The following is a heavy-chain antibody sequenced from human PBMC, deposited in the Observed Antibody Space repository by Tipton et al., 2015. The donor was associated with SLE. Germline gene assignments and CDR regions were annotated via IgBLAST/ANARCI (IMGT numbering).Heavy chain of an antibody. CDR3: ARDPGY. J-gene: IGHJ4*02. V-gene: IGHV4-61*08. CDR2: IYYSGST. Sequence: TLSLTCAVSGGSISSGGYSWSWIRQPPGKGLEWIGYIYYSGSTNYNPSLKSRVTISVDTSKNQFSLKLSSVTAADTAVYYCARDPGYWGQGTLVTVSS. D-gene: IGHD7-27*01. CDR1: GGSISSGGYS.